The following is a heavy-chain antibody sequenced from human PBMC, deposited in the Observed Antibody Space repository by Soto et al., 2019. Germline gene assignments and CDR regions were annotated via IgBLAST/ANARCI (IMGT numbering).Heavy chain of an antibody. CDR3: AKSCCYCAGSYDIVAY. CDR2: ISGSGGST. J-gene: IGHJ4*02. Sequence: PGGSLRLSCAASGFTFSSFAMSWVRQAPGKGLEWVSAISGSGGSTYYADSVKGRFTISRDNSKNTLYLQMNSLRAEDTAVYYCAKSCCYCAGSYDIVAYWGQGTLVIGSA. CDR1: GFTFSSFA. V-gene: IGHV3-23*01. D-gene: IGHD3-10*01.